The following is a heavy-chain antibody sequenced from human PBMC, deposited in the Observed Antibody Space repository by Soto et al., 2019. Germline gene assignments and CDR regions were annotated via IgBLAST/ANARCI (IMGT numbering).Heavy chain of an antibody. D-gene: IGHD6-13*01. J-gene: IGHJ6*02. Sequence: EVQLLESGGGLVQPGGSLRLSCAASGFTFSSYAMSWVRQAPGKGLEWVSAISGRGGSTSYADSVKGRFTISRDNSKNTLYLQMNSLRAEDTAVYYCAKRRSSSGYYYGMDVWGQGTTVTVSS. CDR3: AKRRSSSGYYYGMDV. CDR2: ISGRGGST. V-gene: IGHV3-23*01. CDR1: GFTFSSYA.